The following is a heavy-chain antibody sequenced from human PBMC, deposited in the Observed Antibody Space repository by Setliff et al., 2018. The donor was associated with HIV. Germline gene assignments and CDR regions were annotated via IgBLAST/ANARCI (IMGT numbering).Heavy chain of an antibody. Sequence: SETLSLTCAAYGGPFTNHGWNWIRQSPGKGLEWIGEIDNRGGTNYNPSFRSRATMSVDASKRQFSLKLRSVTPEDSAIYYCASSVAGSGPNWFDPWGQGTLVTVSS. J-gene: IGHJ5*02. CDR3: ASSVAGSGPNWFDP. V-gene: IGHV4-34*01. D-gene: IGHD6-19*01. CDR2: IDNRGGT. CDR1: GGPFTNHG.